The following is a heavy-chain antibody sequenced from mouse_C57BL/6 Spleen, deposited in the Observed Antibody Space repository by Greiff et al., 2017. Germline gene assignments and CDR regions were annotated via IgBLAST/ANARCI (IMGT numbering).Heavy chain of an antibody. CDR1: GFTFSSYT. Sequence: EVQLQESGGGLVKPGGSLRLSCAASGFTFSSYTMSWVRQTPEKRLEWVATISGGGGNDSYPDSVKGRFTISSDNAKNTLYLQMSSLRSEDTALYYCARPPYYYGSSPWYFDVWGTGTTVTVSS. CDR2: ISGGGGND. D-gene: IGHD1-1*01. J-gene: IGHJ1*03. V-gene: IGHV5-9*01. CDR3: ARPPYYYGSSPWYFDV.